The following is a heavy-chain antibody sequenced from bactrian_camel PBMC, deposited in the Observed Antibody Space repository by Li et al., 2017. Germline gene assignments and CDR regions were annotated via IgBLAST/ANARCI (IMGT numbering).Heavy chain of an antibody. CDR3: AAGPSGFGACFDLRIDTYKL. V-gene: IGHV3S68*01. CDR2: ISSTGVT. D-gene: IGHD2*01. CDR1: GHTASRPT. Sequence: VQLVESGGGAVQAGGSLRLSCVASGHTASRPTMAWFRQAPGKEREGVACISSTGVTKYTESVAGRFTISRDGAKNALCLQMTGLKAGDTAMYYCAAGPSGFGACFDLRIDTYKLWGQGTQVTVS. J-gene: IGHJ4*01.